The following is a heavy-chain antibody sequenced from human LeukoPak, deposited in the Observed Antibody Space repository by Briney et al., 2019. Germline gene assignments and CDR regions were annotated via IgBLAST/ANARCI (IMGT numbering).Heavy chain of an antibody. J-gene: IGHJ4*02. CDR2: ISYSGST. V-gene: IGHV4-39*01. CDR1: GGSISSSSYY. CDR3: ARFRGYGDS. Sequence: SETLSLTCTVSGGSISSSSYYWGWIRQPPGKGLEWIGSISYSGSTYYNPSLKSRVTISVDTSKNQFSLKLSSVTAADTAVYYCARFRGYGDSWGQGTLVTVSS. D-gene: IGHD5-12*01.